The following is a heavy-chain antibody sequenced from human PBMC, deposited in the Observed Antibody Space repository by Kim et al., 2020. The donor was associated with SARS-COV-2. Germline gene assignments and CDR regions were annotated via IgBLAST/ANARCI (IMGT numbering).Heavy chain of an antibody. V-gene: IGHV3-9*01. CDR2: ISWNSGSI. J-gene: IGHJ4*02. Sequence: SLRLSCAASGFTFDDYAMHWVRQAPGKGLEWVSGISWNSGSIGYADSVKGRFTISRDNAKNSLYLQMNSLRAEDTALYYCAKDISYSSSSREGYFDYWGQGTLVTVSS. D-gene: IGHD6-6*01. CDR1: GFTFDDYA. CDR3: AKDISYSSSSREGYFDY.